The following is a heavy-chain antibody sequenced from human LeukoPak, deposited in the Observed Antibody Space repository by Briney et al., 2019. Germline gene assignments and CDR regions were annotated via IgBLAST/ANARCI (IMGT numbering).Heavy chain of an antibody. Sequence: ASVRVSCKASGYTFTSYGISWVRQAPGQGLEWMGWISAYNGNTNYAQKLQGRVTMTTDTSTSTAYMELRSLRSDDTAVYYCARAPTTVTTRRAYYYYGMDVWGRGTTVTVSS. V-gene: IGHV1-18*01. CDR1: GYTFTSYG. D-gene: IGHD4-17*01. J-gene: IGHJ6*02. CDR3: ARAPTTVTTRRAYYYYGMDV. CDR2: ISAYNGNT.